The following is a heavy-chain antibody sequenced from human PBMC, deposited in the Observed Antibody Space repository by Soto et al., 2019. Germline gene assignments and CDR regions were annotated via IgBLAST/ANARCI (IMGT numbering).Heavy chain of an antibody. CDR2: INPSGDSR. J-gene: IGHJ4*02. Sequence: ASVKVSCKASGFSFSDYFMHWVRQAPGQGLEWMGIINPSGDSRNYAQKFQGRVTITRDTSTSTVYMDLSSLRAEDRAVYYCVKDADQGAASYYFDHWGQGTLVTVSS. CDR3: VKDADQGAASYYFDH. D-gene: IGHD6-25*01. CDR1: GFSFSDYF. V-gene: IGHV1-46*03.